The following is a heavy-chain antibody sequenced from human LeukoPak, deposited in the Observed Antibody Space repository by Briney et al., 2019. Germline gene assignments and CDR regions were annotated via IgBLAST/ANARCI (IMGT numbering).Heavy chain of an antibody. J-gene: IGHJ4*02. CDR3: ARDKEYYYDSSGWGYFDY. CDR2: ISSSSSYI. D-gene: IGHD3-22*01. V-gene: IGHV3-21*01. CDR1: GFTFSSYS. Sequence: GGSLRLSCAASGFTFSSYSMNWVRQAPGKGLEWVSSISSSSSYIYYADSVKGRFTISRDNAKNSLYLQMNSLRAEDTAVYYCARDKEYYYDSSGWGYFDYWGQGALVTVSS.